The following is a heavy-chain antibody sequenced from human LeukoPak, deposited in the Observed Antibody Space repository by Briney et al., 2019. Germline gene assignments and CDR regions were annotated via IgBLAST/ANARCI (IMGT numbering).Heavy chain of an antibody. CDR3: ARDLRPRLRNPAFDY. Sequence: KAGGSLRLSCAASGFTFSSYSMNWVRQAPGKGLEWVSSISSSSYIYYADSVKGRFTISRDNAKNSLYLQMNSLRAEDTAVYYCARDLRPRLRNPAFDYWGQGTLVTVSS. V-gene: IGHV3-21*01. D-gene: IGHD4-17*01. J-gene: IGHJ4*02. CDR2: ISSSSYI. CDR1: GFTFSSYS.